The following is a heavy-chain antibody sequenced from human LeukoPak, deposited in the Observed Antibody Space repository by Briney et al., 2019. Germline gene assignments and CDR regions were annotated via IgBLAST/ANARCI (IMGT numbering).Heavy chain of an antibody. J-gene: IGHJ3*02. CDR3: ARDPTTSKVGATYAFDI. D-gene: IGHD1-26*01. V-gene: IGHV4-31*03. CDR1: GGSLSSCGYY. CDR2: IYYSGST. Sequence: SETLSLTCTVSGGSLSSCGYYWSRIPQPPGKGLEWIGYIYYSGSTYYNPSLKSRDTISEDTSKNQFSLKLSSVTAADTAVYYCARDPTTSKVGATYAFDIWGQGTMVTVSS.